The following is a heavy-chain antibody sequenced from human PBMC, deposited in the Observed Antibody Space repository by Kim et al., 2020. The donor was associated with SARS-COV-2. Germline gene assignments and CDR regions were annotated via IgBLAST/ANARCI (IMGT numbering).Heavy chain of an antibody. J-gene: IGHJ5*02. D-gene: IGHD2-2*01. CDR3: ARRSRLGDCSSTSCYNWFDP. CDR1: GGSISSSSYY. CDR2: IYYSGST. V-gene: IGHV4-39*01. Sequence: SETLSLTCTVSGGSISSSSYYWGWIRQPPGKGLEWIGSIYYSGSTYYNPSLKSRVTISVDTSKNQFSLKLSSVTAADTAVYYCARRSRLGDCSSTSCYNWFDPWGQGTLVTVSS.